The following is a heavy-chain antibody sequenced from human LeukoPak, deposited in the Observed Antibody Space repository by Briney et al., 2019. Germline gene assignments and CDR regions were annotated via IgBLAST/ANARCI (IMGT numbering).Heavy chain of an antibody. Sequence: GGSLRLSCAASGFTFDNYAMHWVRQAPGKGLEWVSLISGNGGNTYYADSVKGRFTISRDNSKNSLYLQMNSLRTEDTALYYCAKVRYRGSYFEYWSQGSLVTVSS. V-gene: IGHV3-43*02. CDR3: AKVRYRGSYFEY. J-gene: IGHJ4*02. D-gene: IGHD1-26*01. CDR1: GFTFDNYA. CDR2: ISGNGGNT.